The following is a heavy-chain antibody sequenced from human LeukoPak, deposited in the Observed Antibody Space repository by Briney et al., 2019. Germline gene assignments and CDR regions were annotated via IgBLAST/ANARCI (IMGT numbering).Heavy chain of an antibody. V-gene: IGHV1-46*01. J-gene: IGHJ5*02. Sequence: GASVKVSCKASGYTFTSYYMHWVRQAPGQGLEWMGIINPSGGSTSYAQKFQGRVTMTRDTSTSTVYMELSSLRSEDTAVYYCARLLEQQLGRGNWFDPWGQGTPVTVSS. CDR3: ARLLEQQLGRGNWFDP. CDR1: GYTFTSYY. D-gene: IGHD6-13*01. CDR2: INPSGGST.